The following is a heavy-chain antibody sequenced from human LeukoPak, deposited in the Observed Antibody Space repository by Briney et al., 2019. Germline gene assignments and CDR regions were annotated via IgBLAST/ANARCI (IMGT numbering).Heavy chain of an antibody. J-gene: IGHJ4*02. Sequence: GGSLRLSCAASGFTFSDYYMSWIRQAPGKGLEWVSYISSSGSTIYYAGSVKGRFTISRDNAKNSLYLQMNSLRAEDTAVYYCARVLLADGYKEMAVVGYFDYWGQGTLVTVSS. D-gene: IGHD5-24*01. CDR3: ARVLLADGYKEMAVVGYFDY. V-gene: IGHV3-11*04. CDR2: ISSSGSTI. CDR1: GFTFSDYY.